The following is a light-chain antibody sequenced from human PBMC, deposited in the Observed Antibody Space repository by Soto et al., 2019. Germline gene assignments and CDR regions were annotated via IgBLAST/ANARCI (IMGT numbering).Light chain of an antibody. J-gene: IGKJ4*01. CDR3: QQCVDWPLLS. CDR2: DAS. Sequence: EIVLTQSPATLSLSPGERATLSCRASQSINNYLAWYQQKPGQAPRLLIYDASNRATGIPARFSGSGSGTDFTLTISSLEPEDFAIYYCQQCVDWPLLSLGGGTKVELK. CDR1: QSINNY. V-gene: IGKV3-11*01.